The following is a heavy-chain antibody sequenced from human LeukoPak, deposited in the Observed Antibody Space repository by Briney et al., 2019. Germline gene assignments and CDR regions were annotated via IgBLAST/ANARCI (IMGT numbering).Heavy chain of an antibody. D-gene: IGHD1-26*01. V-gene: IGHV1-2*02. CDR1: GYTFTDYF. CDR3: TRGGSGSYYRPFDY. Sequence: ASVKVSCKASGYTFTDYFMHWMRQAPGQGLEWMGWINSNNGATYYAQKFHGRVTVTRGRSISTAYMELSRLKSDDTAVYYCTRGGSGSYYRPFDYWGQGTLVTVSS. J-gene: IGHJ4*02. CDR2: INSNNGAT.